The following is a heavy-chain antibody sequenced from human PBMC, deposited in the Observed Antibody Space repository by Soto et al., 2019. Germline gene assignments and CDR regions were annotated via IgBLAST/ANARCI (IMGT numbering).Heavy chain of an antibody. D-gene: IGHD3-10*01. CDR2: ISGSGGST. J-gene: IGHJ4*02. V-gene: IGHV3-23*01. CDR1: GYPFSSYA. CDR3: AHSSPQVATGY. Sequence: GGSMRLSCAASGYPFSSYAMSWVRQAPGKGLEWVSAISGSGGSTYYADSVKGRFTISRDNSKNTLYLQMNSLRAEDTATYYCAHSSPQVATGYWGQGTLVTVSS.